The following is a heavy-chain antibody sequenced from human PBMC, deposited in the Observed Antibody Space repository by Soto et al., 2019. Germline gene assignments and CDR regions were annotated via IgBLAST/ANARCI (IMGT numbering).Heavy chain of an antibody. CDR2: IYYSGST. D-gene: IGHD4-4*01. Sequence: PSETLSLTCTVSGGSISSGGYYWSWIRQHPGKGLEWIGYIYYSGSTYYNPSLKSRVTISVDTSKNQFSLKLSSVTAADTAVYYCARGRGPFMTTRFDYWGQGTLVTVSS. CDR1: GGSISSGGYY. CDR3: ARGRGPFMTTRFDY. J-gene: IGHJ4*02. V-gene: IGHV4-31*03.